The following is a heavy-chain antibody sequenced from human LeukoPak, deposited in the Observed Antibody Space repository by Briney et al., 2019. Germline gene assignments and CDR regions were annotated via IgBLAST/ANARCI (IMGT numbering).Heavy chain of an antibody. Sequence: ASVKVSCKASGYTFTGYYMHWVRQAPGQGLEWMGRIIPILGIANYAQKFQGRVTITADKSTSTAYMELSSLRSEDTAVYYCARGRGGLPPDYWGQGTLVTVSS. CDR1: GYTFTGYY. CDR3: ARGRGGLPPDY. J-gene: IGHJ4*02. D-gene: IGHD3-10*01. CDR2: IIPILGIA. V-gene: IGHV1-69*04.